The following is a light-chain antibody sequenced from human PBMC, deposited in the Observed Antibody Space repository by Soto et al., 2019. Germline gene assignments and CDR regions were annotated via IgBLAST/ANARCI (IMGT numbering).Light chain of an antibody. J-gene: IGKJ2*01. CDR3: QQRDSTPKS. V-gene: IGKV1-39*01. CDR1: QSISSY. CDR2: AAS. Sequence: DIQMTQSPSSLSASVGDRVTITCRASQSISSYLNWYQQKPGKAPKLLIYAASSLRSGVPSRFSGSGSGTDFTLTISRLEPEDFATYYCQQRDSTPKSFGEGTNLVIK.